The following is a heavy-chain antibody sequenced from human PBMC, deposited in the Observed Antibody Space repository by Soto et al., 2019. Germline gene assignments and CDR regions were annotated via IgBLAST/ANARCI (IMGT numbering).Heavy chain of an antibody. D-gene: IGHD2-2*01. Sequence: ASVKVSCKASGYTFTSNSIGWVRQAPGQGLEWMGWINVYNGNTKYAQQLQGRVTLTTDPSTSTAYIDLRSLRSDDTAVYYCARISSASSCWLPDYWGQGTLVTVSS. CDR1: GYTFTSNS. J-gene: IGHJ4*02. CDR3: ARISSASSCWLPDY. V-gene: IGHV1-18*04. CDR2: INVYNGNT.